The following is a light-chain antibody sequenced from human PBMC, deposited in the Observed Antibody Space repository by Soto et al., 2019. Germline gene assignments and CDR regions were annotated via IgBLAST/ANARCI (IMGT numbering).Light chain of an antibody. CDR1: SSDVGGYNY. J-gene: IGLJ2*01. CDR3: SSYTSISTLV. V-gene: IGLV2-14*01. Sequence: QSALTQPASVSGSPGQSITISCTGTSSDVGGYNYVSWYQQHPGKAPKLMIYEVSNRPSGVSNRFSGSKSGNTASLTISGLQAEDEADYYCSSYTSISTLVFGGGTKVTAL. CDR2: EVS.